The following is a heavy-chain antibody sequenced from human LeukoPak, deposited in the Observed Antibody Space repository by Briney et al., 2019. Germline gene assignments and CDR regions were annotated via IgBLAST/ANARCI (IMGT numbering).Heavy chain of an antibody. CDR2: IYHSGST. Sequence: PSETLSLTCAVSGGSISSSNWWSWVRQPPGKGLEWIGEIYHSGSTNYNPSLKSRVTISVDKSKNQFSLKLSSVTAADTAVYYCARAPRHGGSGSYIRWFDPWGQGTLVTVSS. CDR3: ARAPRHGGSGSYIRWFDP. CDR1: GGSISSSNW. D-gene: IGHD3-10*01. J-gene: IGHJ5*02. V-gene: IGHV4-4*02.